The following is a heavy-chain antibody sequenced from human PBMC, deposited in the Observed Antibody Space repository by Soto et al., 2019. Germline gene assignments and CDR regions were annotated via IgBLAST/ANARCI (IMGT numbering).Heavy chain of an antibody. D-gene: IGHD1-26*01. J-gene: IGHJ4*02. CDR2: IWYDGSNK. Sequence: GGSLRLSCAASGFTFSSYGMHWVRQAPGKGLEWVAVIWYDGSNKYYADSVKGRFTISRDNSKNTLYLQMNSLRAEDTAVYYCARDRARLVGATTGDYWGQGTLVTVSS. CDR3: ARDRARLVGATTGDY. CDR1: GFTFSSYG. V-gene: IGHV3-33*01.